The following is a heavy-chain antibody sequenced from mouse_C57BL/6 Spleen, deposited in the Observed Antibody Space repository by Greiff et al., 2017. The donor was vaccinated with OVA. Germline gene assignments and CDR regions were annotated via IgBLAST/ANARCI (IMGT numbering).Heavy chain of an antibody. V-gene: IGHV1-69*01. CDR1: GYTFTSYW. J-gene: IGHJ2*01. Sequence: VQLQQPGAELVMPGASVKLSCKASGYTFTSYWMHWVKQRPGQGLEWIGEIDPSDSYTNYNQKFKGKSTLTVDKSSSTAYMQLSSLTSEDSAVYYCARPDSSGYDFDYWGQGTTLTVSS. CDR2: IDPSDSYT. CDR3: ARPDSSGYDFDY. D-gene: IGHD3-2*02.